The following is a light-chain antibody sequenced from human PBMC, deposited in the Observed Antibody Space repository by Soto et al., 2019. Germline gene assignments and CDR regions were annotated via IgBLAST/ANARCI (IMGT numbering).Light chain of an antibody. V-gene: IGKV1-5*01. Sequence: DIQMTQSPSSLSASVGDTVTVTCRASQSVSCWLAWYQQKPGKAPKLLIYAASTLQSGVPSRFSGSGSGTDFTLTISCLQSEDFATYFCQQYYIYPWTFGQGTKVDI. CDR2: AAS. J-gene: IGKJ1*01. CDR1: QSVSCW. CDR3: QQYYIYPWT.